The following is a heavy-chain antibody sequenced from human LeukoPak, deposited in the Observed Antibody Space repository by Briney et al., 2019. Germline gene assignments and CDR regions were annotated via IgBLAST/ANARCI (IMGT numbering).Heavy chain of an antibody. Sequence: GASVKVPCKASGFTFTSYGISWVRQAPGQGPEWMGWVSAYNGNTNYAQKLRGRVTMTTDTSTSTAYMELRSLRSDDTAVYYCARGGFTDYSGLDYWGQGTLVTVSS. J-gene: IGHJ4*02. V-gene: IGHV1-18*04. CDR2: VSAYNGNT. D-gene: IGHD3-9*01. CDR3: ARGGFTDYSGLDY. CDR1: GFTFTSYG.